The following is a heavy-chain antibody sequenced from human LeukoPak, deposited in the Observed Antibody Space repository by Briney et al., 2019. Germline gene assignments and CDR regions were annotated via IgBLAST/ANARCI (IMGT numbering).Heavy chain of an antibody. D-gene: IGHD2-15*01. CDR2: TWNDGSKK. J-gene: IGHJ4*02. CDR1: GFTFSSYG. CDR3: ARDHSAGVQFFSS. Sequence: QPGRSLRLSCAASGFTFSSYGMHWVRQAPGKGLEWVAVTWNDGSKKYYTDSVKGRFTISKDNSKNALYLQMNSLRAEDTAVYYCARDHSAGVQFFSSGGQGSLLTVYS. V-gene: IGHV3-33*01.